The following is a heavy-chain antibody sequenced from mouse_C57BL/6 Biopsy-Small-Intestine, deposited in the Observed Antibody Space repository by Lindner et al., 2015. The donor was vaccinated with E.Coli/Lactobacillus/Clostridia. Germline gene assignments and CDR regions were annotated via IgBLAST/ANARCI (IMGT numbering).Heavy chain of an antibody. Sequence: VQLQESGGGLVQPKGSLKLSCAASGFTFSIYVMHWVRQAPGKGLEWIARIRSKSSNYATYYADSVKDRFTISRDDSQSMLYLQMNNLKTEDTAMYYCVRDRDYFAYWGQGTTLTVSS. CDR3: VRDRDYFAY. CDR2: IRSKSSNYAT. D-gene: IGHD3-3*01. V-gene: IGHV10-3*01. J-gene: IGHJ2*01. CDR1: GFTFSIYV.